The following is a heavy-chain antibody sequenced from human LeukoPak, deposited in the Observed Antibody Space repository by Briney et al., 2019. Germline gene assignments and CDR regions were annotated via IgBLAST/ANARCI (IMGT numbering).Heavy chain of an antibody. V-gene: IGHV1-18*01. D-gene: IGHD2-2*01. Sequence: ASVKVSCKASGNTFTSYGISWVRQAPGQGLEWMGWISAYNGNTNYAQKLQGRVTMTTDTSTSAAYMELRSLRSDDTAVYYCARDIKGYCSSTSCRDAFDIWGQGTMVTVSS. CDR1: GNTFTSYG. CDR2: ISAYNGNT. CDR3: ARDIKGYCSSTSCRDAFDI. J-gene: IGHJ3*02.